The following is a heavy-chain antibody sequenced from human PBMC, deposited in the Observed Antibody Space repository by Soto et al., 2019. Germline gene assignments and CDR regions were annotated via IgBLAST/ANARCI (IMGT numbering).Heavy chain of an antibody. Sequence: QVQLVQSGAEVKKPGASVKVSCKTSGYTFTRYDINWVRQATGQGLEWMGWMNPKSGYTGSAQRFQGRITMTRDTSIRTAYMELGSLRSEDTAMYYCARTDGDLDYWGQGTLVTVSS. J-gene: IGHJ4*01. CDR2: MNPKSGYT. D-gene: IGHD4-17*01. CDR3: ARTDGDLDY. CDR1: GYTFTRYD. V-gene: IGHV1-8*01.